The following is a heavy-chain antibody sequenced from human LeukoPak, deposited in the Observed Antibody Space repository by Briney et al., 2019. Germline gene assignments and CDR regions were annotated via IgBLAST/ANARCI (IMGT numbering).Heavy chain of an antibody. Sequence: SETLSLTCTVSGGSISSHYWSWIRQPPGKGLEWIGYIYYSGSTNYNPSLKSRVTISVDTSKNQFSLKLSSVTAADTAVYYCARPLRGAFDIWGQGTMVTVSS. CDR1: GGSISSHY. V-gene: IGHV4-59*11. CDR2: IYYSGST. J-gene: IGHJ3*02. D-gene: IGHD4-17*01. CDR3: ARPLRGAFDI.